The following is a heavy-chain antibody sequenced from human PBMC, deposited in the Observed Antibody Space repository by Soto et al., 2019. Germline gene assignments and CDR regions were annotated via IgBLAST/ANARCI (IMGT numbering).Heavy chain of an antibody. D-gene: IGHD6-6*01. V-gene: IGHV3-21*01. CDR2: IGVAATFV. Sequence: QVVESGGGLVKPGGSLRLSCAVSGFTFSNYAMSWVRQAPGQGLEWVSSIGVAATFVHYEESVKGRFTVSRDDANTSLFLLMSSLTGGDTAVSYCARVQLLRNVYQYNSMDVWGQGTTVTVSS. CDR1: GFTFSNYA. J-gene: IGHJ6*02. CDR3: ARVQLLRNVYQYNSMDV.